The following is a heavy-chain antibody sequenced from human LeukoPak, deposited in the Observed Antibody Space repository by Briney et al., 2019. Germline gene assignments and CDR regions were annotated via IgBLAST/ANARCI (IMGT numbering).Heavy chain of an antibody. Sequence: GGSLRLSCAASGFTFSNYEMNWVRQAPGKGLEWVSYISSSGSAIYYADSVKGRFTISRDNAKNSLYLQMNSLRAEDTAVYYCAQIYTYGSSQFDYWGQGTLVTVSS. J-gene: IGHJ4*02. D-gene: IGHD5-18*01. CDR3: AQIYTYGSSQFDY. CDR2: ISSSGSAI. V-gene: IGHV3-48*03. CDR1: GFTFSNYE.